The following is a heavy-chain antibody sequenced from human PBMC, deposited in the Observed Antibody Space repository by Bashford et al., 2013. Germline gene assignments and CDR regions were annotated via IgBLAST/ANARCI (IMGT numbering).Heavy chain of an antibody. D-gene: IGHD6-6*01. CDR3: ARVPHSLTDVFIAAPGVYFDY. CDR1: VYTFTSYG. CDR2: ISPYNGNT. Sequence: ASVKVSCKASVYTFTSYGISWVRQAPGQGLEWMGWISPYNGNTNSAQKLQGRVTMTTDTSTSTAYMELRSLRSDDTAVYYCARVPHSLTDVFIAAPGVYFDYWGQGTLVTVSS. J-gene: IGHJ4*02. V-gene: IGHV1-18*01.